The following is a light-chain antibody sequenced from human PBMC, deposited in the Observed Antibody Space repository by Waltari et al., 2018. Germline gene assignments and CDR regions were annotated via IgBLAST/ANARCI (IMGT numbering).Light chain of an antibody. CDR3: QQADSFPIT. J-gene: IGKJ5*01. CDR1: QSISTW. CDR2: AAS. Sequence: DIQMTQSPSSVSASVGETVTITCRASQSISTWLAWHQQKPGKAPKLLIYAASSLQSEVPSRFSGSGSGTDFTLTISSLQPEDFATYFCQQADSFPITFGQGTRVEI. V-gene: IGKV1D-12*01.